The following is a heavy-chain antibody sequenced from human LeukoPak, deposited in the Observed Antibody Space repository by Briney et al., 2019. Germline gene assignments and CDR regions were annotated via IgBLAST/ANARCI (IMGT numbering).Heavy chain of an antibody. CDR1: GFTFSSYA. CDR2: ISGSGGST. D-gene: IGHD5-18*01. J-gene: IGHJ6*02. Sequence: PGGSLRLSCAASGFTFSSYAMSWVRHAPGKGLEWVSAISGSGGSTYYEDSVKGRFTISRDNSKNTLYLQMNSLRAEDTAVYYCAKYGYSYGGNYYGMDVWGQGTTVTVSS. V-gene: IGHV3-23*01. CDR3: AKYGYSYGGNYYGMDV.